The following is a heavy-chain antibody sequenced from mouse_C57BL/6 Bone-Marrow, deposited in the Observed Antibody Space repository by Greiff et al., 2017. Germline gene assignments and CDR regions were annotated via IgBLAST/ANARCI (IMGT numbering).Heavy chain of an antibody. J-gene: IGHJ4*01. CDR3: ARTAMDY. Sequence: VQLQHSGPELVKPGASVKISCKASGYSFTGYYMNWLKQSPEKSLEWIGEFNPSTGGTTYNQKFKAKATLTVDKSSSTAYMQLKSLTSEDSAVYYCARTAMDYWGQGTSVTVSS. CDR2: FNPSTGGT. V-gene: IGHV1-42*01. CDR1: GYSFTGYY.